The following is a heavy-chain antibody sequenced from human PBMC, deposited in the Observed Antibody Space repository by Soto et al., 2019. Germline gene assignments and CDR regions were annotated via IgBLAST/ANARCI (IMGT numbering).Heavy chain of an antibody. V-gene: IGHV1-46*01. J-gene: IGHJ6*02. CDR2: INPSGGST. D-gene: IGHD3-10*01. CDR1: GYTFTSYY. CDR3: ARDLLLWFGELFRPTYYHYYGMDV. Sequence: ASVKVSCKASGYTFTSYYMHWVRQAPGQGLEWMGIINPSGGSTSYAQKFQGRVTMTRDTSTSTVYMELSSLRSEDTAVYYCARDLLLWFGELFRPTYYHYYGMDVWGQGTTVTVSS.